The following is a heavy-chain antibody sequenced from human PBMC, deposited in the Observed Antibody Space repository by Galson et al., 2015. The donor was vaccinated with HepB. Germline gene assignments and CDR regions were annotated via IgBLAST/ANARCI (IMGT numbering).Heavy chain of an antibody. CDR3: ARDGYSSGWPYNWFDP. Sequence: SVKVSCKASGYTFTTYGISWVRQAPGQGLEWMGWITPYNGNTNYAQKFQGRVTMTTDTSTSTAYMELRNLRSDDTALYYCARDGYSSGWPYNWFDPWGQGTLVTVSS. V-gene: IGHV1-18*01. CDR2: ITPYNGNT. J-gene: IGHJ5*02. CDR1: GYTFTTYG. D-gene: IGHD6-19*01.